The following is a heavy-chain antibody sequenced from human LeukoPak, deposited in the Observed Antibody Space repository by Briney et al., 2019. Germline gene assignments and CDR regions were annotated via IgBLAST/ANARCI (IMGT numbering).Heavy chain of an antibody. CDR1: GFTFSSYW. Sequence: PGGSLRLSCAASGFTFSSYWMHWVRHAPGKGLVWVSRINSDGSSTSYADSVKGRFTISRDNAKNTLYLQMHSLRAEDTAVYYFASAFSSSSGRWFDPWGQGTLVTVSS. CDR3: ASAFSSSSGRWFDP. D-gene: IGHD6-6*01. J-gene: IGHJ5*02. V-gene: IGHV3-74*01. CDR2: INSDGSST.